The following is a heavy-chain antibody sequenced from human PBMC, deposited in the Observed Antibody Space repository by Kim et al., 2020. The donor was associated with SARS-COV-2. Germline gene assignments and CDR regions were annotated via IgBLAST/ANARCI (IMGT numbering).Heavy chain of an antibody. Sequence: GGSLRLSCAASGLTFSRFGVVWVRQAPGKGLETVALISYDGSERSYTDSVKWRFTISRDNSKNTVDLQMNSLRDEDTAVYYCSKSLFPAFDNWRATWGDYWGQGTLVSVSS. V-gene: IGHV3-30*18. CDR2: ISYDGSER. J-gene: IGHJ4*02. CDR1: GLTFSRFG. D-gene: IGHD1-1*01. CDR3: SKSLFPAFDNWRATWGDY.